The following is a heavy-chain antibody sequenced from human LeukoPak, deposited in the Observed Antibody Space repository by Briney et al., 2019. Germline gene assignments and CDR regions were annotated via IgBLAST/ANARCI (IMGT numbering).Heavy chain of an antibody. D-gene: IGHD6-13*01. J-gene: IGHJ6*03. CDR1: GYTFTSYA. CDR3: ASPPVPQAAAITPGYFYYYMDV. V-gene: IGHV1-69*06. CDR2: IIPIFGTA. Sequence: ASVKVSCKASGYTFTSYAISWVRQAPGQGLEWMGGIIPIFGTANYAQKFQGRVTVTADKSSTTVYMELSSLRSEDTAVYYCASPPVPQAAAITPGYFYYYMDVWGKGTTVTVSS.